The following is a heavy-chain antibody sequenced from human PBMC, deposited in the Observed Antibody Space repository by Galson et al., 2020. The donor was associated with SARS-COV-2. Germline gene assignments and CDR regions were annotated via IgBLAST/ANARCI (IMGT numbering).Heavy chain of an antibody. CDR2: LYYTGIT. CDR3: ARHYGVGPNDY. Sequence: SETLSLTCTVSGGSISSSSYYWGWIRQPPGTGPEWIGSLYYTGITYYHSSLKSRVTISVDTSRNQFSLQLRSVTAADTATHYCARHYGVGPNDYWGQGTLVTVPS. V-gene: IGHV4-39*01. CDR1: GGSISSSSYY. D-gene: IGHD1-26*01. J-gene: IGHJ4*02.